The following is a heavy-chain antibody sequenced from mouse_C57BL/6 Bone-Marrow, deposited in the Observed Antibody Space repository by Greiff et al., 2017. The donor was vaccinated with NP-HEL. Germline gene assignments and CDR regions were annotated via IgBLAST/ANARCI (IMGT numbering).Heavy chain of an antibody. CDR1: GFSFNTYA. V-gene: IGHV10-1*01. D-gene: IGHD1-1*01. CDR2: IRSKSNNYAT. CDR3: VRSPYYYGSSYWYFDV. J-gene: IGHJ1*03. Sequence: EVQGVESGGGLVQPKGSLKLSCAASGFSFNTYAMNWVRQAPGKGLEWVARIRSKSNNYATYYADSVKDRFTISRDDSESMLYLQMNNLKTEDTAMYYCVRSPYYYGSSYWYFDVWGTGTTVTVSS.